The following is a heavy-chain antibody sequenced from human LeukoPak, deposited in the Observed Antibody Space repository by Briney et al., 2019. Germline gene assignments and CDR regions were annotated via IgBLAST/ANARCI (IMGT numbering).Heavy chain of an antibody. CDR3: ARYSGSYEVNYYYYGMDV. CDR1: GFTFSSYW. Sequence: PGGSLRLSCAASGFTFSSYWMSWVRQAPGKGLEWVANIKQDGSEKYYVDSVKGRFTISRDNAENSLYLQMNSLRAEDTAVYYCARYSGSYEVNYYYYGMDVWGQGTTVTVSS. J-gene: IGHJ6*02. CDR2: IKQDGSEK. D-gene: IGHD1-26*01. V-gene: IGHV3-7*03.